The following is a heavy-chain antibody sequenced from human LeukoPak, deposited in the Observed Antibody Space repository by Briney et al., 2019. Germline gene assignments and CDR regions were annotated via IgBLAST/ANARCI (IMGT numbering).Heavy chain of an antibody. J-gene: IGHJ5*02. D-gene: IGHD3-16*02. V-gene: IGHV4-34*01. CDR2: INHSGST. Sequence: PSETLSLTCAVYGGSFSGYYWSWIRRPPGKGLEWIGEINHSGSTNYNPSLKSRVTISVDTSKNQFSLKLSSVTAADTAVYYCARRGSLRDYVWGSYRPRENWFDPWGQGTLVTVSS. CDR3: ARRGSLRDYVWGSYRPRENWFDP. CDR1: GGSFSGYY.